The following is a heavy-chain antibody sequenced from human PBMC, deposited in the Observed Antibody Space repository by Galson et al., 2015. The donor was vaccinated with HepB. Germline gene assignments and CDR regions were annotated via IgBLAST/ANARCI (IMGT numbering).Heavy chain of an antibody. Sequence: QSGAEVTKPGESLKISCKDSGYNFDTHWIGWVRQMPGKGMEWMVIIYPDDSDARYSTSFQGQVTISADKSISAAYLQWSSLKASDTAMYYCASLRGADPLGFDYWGQVTLVTVSS. J-gene: IGHJ4*02. V-gene: IGHV5-51*01. CDR3: ASLRGADPLGFDY. CDR2: IYPDDSDA. D-gene: IGHD3-16*01. CDR1: GYNFDTHW.